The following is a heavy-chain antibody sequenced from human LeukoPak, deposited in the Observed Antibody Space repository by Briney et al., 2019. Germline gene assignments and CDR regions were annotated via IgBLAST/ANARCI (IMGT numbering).Heavy chain of an antibody. V-gene: IGHV3-23*01. CDR2: ISGSGGST. CDR3: AKGPTYYDFWSGLLSY. J-gene: IGHJ4*02. Sequence: GGSLRLSCAASGFTFSSYAMSWVRQAPGKGLEWVSAISGSGGSTYYADSVKGRFTISRDNSKNRLYLQMNSLRAEDTAVYYCAKGPTYYDFWSGLLSYWGQGTLVTVSS. CDR1: GFTFSSYA. D-gene: IGHD3-3*01.